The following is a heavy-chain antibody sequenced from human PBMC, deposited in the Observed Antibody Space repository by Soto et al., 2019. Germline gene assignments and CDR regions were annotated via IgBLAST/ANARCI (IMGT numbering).Heavy chain of an antibody. CDR1: GFTFSSYA. D-gene: IGHD3-3*01. J-gene: IGHJ4*02. CDR3: ARDTWSGYYLSWNFGY. V-gene: IGHV3-23*01. CDR2: ISGSGGST. Sequence: GGSLRLSCAASGFTFSSYAMSWVRQAPGKGLEWVSSISGSGGSTYYADSVKGRFTISRDSSKNTLYLQMDSLRAEDTAVYYCARDTWSGYYLSWNFGYWGQGALVTVSS.